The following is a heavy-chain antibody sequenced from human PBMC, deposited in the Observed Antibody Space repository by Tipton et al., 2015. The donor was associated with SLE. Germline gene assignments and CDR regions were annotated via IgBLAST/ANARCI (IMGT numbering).Heavy chain of an antibody. J-gene: IGHJ6*02. D-gene: IGHD6-13*01. CDR1: GFTFSSYD. CDR2: IRGSGGST. Sequence: SLRLSCAASGFTFSSYDMHWVRQAPGKGLEWVSAIRGSGGSTYYADSVKGRFTISRDNSKNTLYLQMNSLRAEDTAVYYCARGEAQLFTNYYYGMDVWGQGTTVTVSS. CDR3: ARGEAQLFTNYYYGMDV. V-gene: IGHV3-23*01.